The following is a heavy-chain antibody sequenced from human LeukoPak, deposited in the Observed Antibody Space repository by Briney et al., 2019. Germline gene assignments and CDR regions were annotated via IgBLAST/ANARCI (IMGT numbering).Heavy chain of an antibody. CDR3: ARGESSSSPLYYYYYYMDV. Sequence: PSQTLSLTCTVSGGSISSGSYYWSWIRQPAGKGLEWLGRLYTSGTTNYNPSLKSRVTISVDTSKNQFSLKLSSVTAADTAVYYCARGESSSSPLYYYYYYMDVWGKGTTVTVSS. V-gene: IGHV4-61*02. CDR1: GGSISSGSYY. J-gene: IGHJ6*03. CDR2: LYTSGTT. D-gene: IGHD6-6*01.